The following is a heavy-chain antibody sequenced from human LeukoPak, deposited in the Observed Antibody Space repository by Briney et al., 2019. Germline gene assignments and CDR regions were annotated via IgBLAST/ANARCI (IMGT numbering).Heavy chain of an antibody. Sequence: SETLSLTCTVSGGSISSYYWSWIRQPPGKGLEWIGYIYYSGSTNYNPSLKSRVTMSVDASQKRLSLKLSSVTAADTAVYYCASEDMALAGTFVYWGQGALVTVSS. CDR3: ASEDMALAGTFVY. D-gene: IGHD6-19*01. V-gene: IGHV4-59*12. J-gene: IGHJ4*02. CDR2: IYYSGST. CDR1: GGSISSYY.